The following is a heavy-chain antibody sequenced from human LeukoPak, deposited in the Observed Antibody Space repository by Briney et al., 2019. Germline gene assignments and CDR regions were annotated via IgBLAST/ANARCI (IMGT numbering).Heavy chain of an antibody. CDR3: ASVPEYYYDSSGYYDY. D-gene: IGHD3-22*01. CDR2: ISSSSSYI. CDR1: GFTFSSYS. Sequence: PGGSLRLSCAASGFTFSSYSMNWVRQAPGKGLEWVSSISSSSSYIYYADSVKGRFTISRDNAKNSLYLQMNSLRAEDTAVYYCASVPEYYYDSSGYYDYWGQGTLVTVSS. V-gene: IGHV3-21*01. J-gene: IGHJ4*02.